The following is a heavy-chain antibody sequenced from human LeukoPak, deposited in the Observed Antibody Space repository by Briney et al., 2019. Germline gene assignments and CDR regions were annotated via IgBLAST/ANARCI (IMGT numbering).Heavy chain of an antibody. CDR2: INTDGSST. V-gene: IGHV3-74*01. Sequence: PGGSLRLSCAASGFTFSSYWMHWVRQAPGKGLVWVSRINTDGSSTSYADSVKGRFTISRDNAKNTLYLQMNSLRAEDTAVYYCAKDGYLPNYGGNSDAFDIWGQGTMVTVSS. CDR1: GFTFSSYW. J-gene: IGHJ3*02. CDR3: AKDGYLPNYGGNSDAFDI. D-gene: IGHD4-23*01.